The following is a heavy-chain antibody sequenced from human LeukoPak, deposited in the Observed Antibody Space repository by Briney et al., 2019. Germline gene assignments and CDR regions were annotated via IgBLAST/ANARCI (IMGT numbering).Heavy chain of an antibody. Sequence: PSETLSLTCTVSGGSITNFYWSWVRQPPGKRLEWLGFIYYTGSTTYNPPLESRVTISVDTSKNQFSLRLRSVTAADTAVYYCAASRWYFDVWGRGVVVAVSS. CDR3: AASRWYFDV. J-gene: IGHJ2*01. CDR1: GGSITNFY. CDR2: IYYTGST. V-gene: IGHV4-59*08.